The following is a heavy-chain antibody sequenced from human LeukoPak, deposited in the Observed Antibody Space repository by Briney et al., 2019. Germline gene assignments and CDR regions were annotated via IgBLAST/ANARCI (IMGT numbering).Heavy chain of an antibody. J-gene: IGHJ6*02. V-gene: IGHV3-11*01. CDR3: ARSPYGTPAGMDV. Sequence: GRSLRLSCAASGFTFSDYYMSWIRQAPGKGLEWVSYISSSGSTIYYADSVKGQFTISRDNAKNSLYLQMNSLRAEDTAVYYCARSPYGTPAGMDVWGQGTTVTVSS. CDR1: GFTFSDYY. CDR2: ISSSGSTI. D-gene: IGHD3-10*01.